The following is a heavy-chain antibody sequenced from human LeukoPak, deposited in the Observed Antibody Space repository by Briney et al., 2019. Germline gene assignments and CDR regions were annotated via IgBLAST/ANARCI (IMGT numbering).Heavy chain of an antibody. D-gene: IGHD3-9*01. CDR2: ISAYNGNT. CDR3: ARGTTRDILTGYYRDEYFQH. CDR1: GYTFTSYG. Sequence: ASVKVSCKASGYTFTSYGISWVRQAPGQGLEWMGWISAYNGNTNYAQKLQGRVTMTTDTSTSTAYMELRSLRSDDSAVYYCARGTTRDILTGYYRDEYFQHWGQGTLVTVSS. J-gene: IGHJ1*01. V-gene: IGHV1-18*01.